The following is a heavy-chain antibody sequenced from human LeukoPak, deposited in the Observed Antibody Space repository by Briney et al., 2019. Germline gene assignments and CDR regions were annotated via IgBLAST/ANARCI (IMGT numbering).Heavy chain of an antibody. Sequence: GGSLRLSCAASGFTFSGYGMSWVRQAPGKGLEWVSHVSSGRSVMNYADSVKGRFTISRDNDKNSVYLQMNSLRDEDTAVYYCAGGVYGYNAFDYWGQGTLVSVSS. CDR2: VSSGRSVM. J-gene: IGHJ4*02. CDR3: AGGVYGYNAFDY. CDR1: GFTFSGYG. D-gene: IGHD5/OR15-5a*01. V-gene: IGHV3-48*02.